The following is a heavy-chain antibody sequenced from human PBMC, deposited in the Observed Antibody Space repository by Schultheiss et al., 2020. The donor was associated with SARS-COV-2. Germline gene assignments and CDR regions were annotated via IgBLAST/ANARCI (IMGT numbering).Heavy chain of an antibody. CDR2: MFYGGDP. V-gene: IGHV4-59*01. CDR1: DGSIRSFY. CDR3: ARESNDYVWGGGLDY. J-gene: IGHJ4*02. Sequence: SQTLSLTCTVSDGSIRSFYWSWIRQSPGKGLEWIGNMFYGGDPTYNPSLQSRVTMSVDTSKNQVSLKLGSVTAADTAVYFCARESNDYVWGGGLDYWGQGTLVTVSS. D-gene: IGHD3-16*01.